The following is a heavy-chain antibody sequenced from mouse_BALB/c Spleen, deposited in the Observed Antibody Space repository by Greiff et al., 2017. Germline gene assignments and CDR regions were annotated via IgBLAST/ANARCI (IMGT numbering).Heavy chain of an antibody. J-gene: IGHJ3*01. D-gene: IGHD2-3*01. CDR2: IWSGGST. CDR3: ARNYDGYYGFAY. Sequence: QVQLQQSGPGLVQPSQSLSITCTVSGFSLTSYGVHWVRQSPGKGLEWLGVIWSGGSTDYNAAFISRLSISKDNSKSKVFFKMNSLQANDTAIYYCARNYDGYYGFAYWGQGTLVTVSA. CDR1: GFSLTSYG. V-gene: IGHV2-2*02.